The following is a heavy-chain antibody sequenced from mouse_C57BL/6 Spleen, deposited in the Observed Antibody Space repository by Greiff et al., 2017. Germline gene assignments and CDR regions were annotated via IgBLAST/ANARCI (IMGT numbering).Heavy chain of an antibody. J-gene: IGHJ2*01. Sequence: LQESGAELVRPGASVTLSCKASGYTFTDYEMHWVKQTPVHGLEWIGAIDPETGGTAYNQKFKGKAILTADKSSSTAYMELRSLTSEDSAVYYCTRKGTGRDFDYWGQGTTLTVSS. CDR1: GYTFTDYE. CDR3: TRKGTGRDFDY. D-gene: IGHD1-1*02. V-gene: IGHV1-15*01. CDR2: IDPETGGT.